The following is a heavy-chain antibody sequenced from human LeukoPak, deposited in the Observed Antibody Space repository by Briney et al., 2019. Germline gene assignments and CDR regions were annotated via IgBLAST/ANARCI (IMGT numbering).Heavy chain of an antibody. CDR2: MRQDGSEK. CDR1: GFTFSRHI. J-gene: IGHJ4*02. Sequence: GGSLRLSCAVSGFTFSRHIISWVRQAPGKGLEWVANMRQDGSEKFYVDSVKGRFTISRDNAKNSLYLQMNSLRAEDTAVYYCAREGDAFDCWGQGTLVTVSS. CDR3: AREGDAFDC. V-gene: IGHV3-7*01. D-gene: IGHD3-16*01.